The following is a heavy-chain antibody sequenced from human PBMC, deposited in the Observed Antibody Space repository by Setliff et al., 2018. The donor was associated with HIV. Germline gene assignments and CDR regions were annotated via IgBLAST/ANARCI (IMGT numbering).Heavy chain of an antibody. CDR2: INPNSGGT. D-gene: IGHD3-22*01. V-gene: IGHV1-2*06. CDR1: GYTFTNYY. CDR3: ASRLSSTYYYDSSGSDYGAFDI. J-gene: IGHJ3*02. Sequence: ASVKVSCKASGYTFTNYYMHWVRQAPGQGLEWMGRINPNSGGTNYAQKFQGRVTMTRDTSISTAYMELSRLRSDDTAVYYCASRLSSTYYYDSSGSDYGAFDIWGQGTMVTVSS.